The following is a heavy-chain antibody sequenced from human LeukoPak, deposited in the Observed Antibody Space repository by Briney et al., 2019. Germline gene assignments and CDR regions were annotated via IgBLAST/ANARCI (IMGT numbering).Heavy chain of an antibody. J-gene: IGHJ4*02. CDR3: SRESGPFCPFGY. D-gene: IGHD1-26*01. Sequence: SGGLSLTCGVSGGSISGTNWWSWVRQPPGQGLEWIGEISLTGQTNYNPSLNGRVTMSLDKSSNQISLHLTSVTAADTATYYCSRESGPFCPFGYWGQGTLVIVSS. CDR2: ISLTGQT. CDR1: GGSISGTNW. V-gene: IGHV4-4*02.